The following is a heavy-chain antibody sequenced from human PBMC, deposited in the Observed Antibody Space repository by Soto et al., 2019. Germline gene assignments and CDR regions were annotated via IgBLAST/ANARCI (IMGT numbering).Heavy chain of an antibody. J-gene: IGHJ6*02. Sequence: GESLKISCKGSGYSFSSYWIGSVRQMPGKGLEWMGSIYPGNSETRYSPSFQGQVTISADKSISTAYLRWSSLKASDTAMYYCSSMIRGSGYGMDVWGQGTTVTVSS. CDR2: IYPGNSET. V-gene: IGHV5-51*01. CDR1: GYSFSSYW. D-gene: IGHD3-10*01. CDR3: SSMIRGSGYGMDV.